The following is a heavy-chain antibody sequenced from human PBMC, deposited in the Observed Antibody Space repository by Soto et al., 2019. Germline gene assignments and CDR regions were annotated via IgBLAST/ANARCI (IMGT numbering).Heavy chain of an antibody. J-gene: IGHJ6*02. CDR2: ISYDGSNK. CDR1: GFTFSSYG. V-gene: IGHV3-30*18. D-gene: IGHD3-10*01. Sequence: GGSLRLSCAASGFTFSSYGMHWVRQAPGKGLEWVAVISYDGSNKYYADSVKGRFTISRDNSKNTLYLQMNSLRAEDTAVYYCAKDLPYYSHHYYYYYGMDVWGQGTTVTVSS. CDR3: AKDLPYYSHHYYYYYGMDV.